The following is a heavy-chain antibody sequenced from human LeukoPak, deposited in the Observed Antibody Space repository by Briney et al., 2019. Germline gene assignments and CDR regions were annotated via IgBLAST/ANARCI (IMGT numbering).Heavy chain of an antibody. V-gene: IGHV3-23*01. CDR3: AKLGGSITF. D-gene: IGHD3-10*01. CDR2: VNADGGNT. Sequence: LSLTCTVSGGSISSGSYYWSWVRQAPGKGLEWVSSVNADGGNTYYADSVKGRFTISRDNSKSTLYLRVNSLRAEDTAVYYCAKLGGSITFWGQGTLVTVSS. J-gene: IGHJ4*02. CDR1: GGSISSGSYY.